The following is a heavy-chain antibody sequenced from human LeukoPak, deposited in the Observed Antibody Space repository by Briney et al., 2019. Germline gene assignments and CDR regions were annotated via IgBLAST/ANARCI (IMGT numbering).Heavy chain of an antibody. Sequence: GGSLRLSCAASGFTFSSYAMHWVRQAPGKGLEWVAVISYDGSNKYYADSVKGRFTISRDNSKNTLYLQMNSLRAEDTAVYYCARALEQRLVRVGYWGQGTLVTVSS. V-gene: IGHV3-30*04. J-gene: IGHJ4*02. D-gene: IGHD6-13*01. CDR3: ARALEQRLVRVGY. CDR2: ISYDGSNK. CDR1: GFTFSSYA.